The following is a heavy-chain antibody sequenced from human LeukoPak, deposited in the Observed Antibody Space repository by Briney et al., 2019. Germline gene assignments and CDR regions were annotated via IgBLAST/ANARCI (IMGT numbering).Heavy chain of an antibody. CDR3: ASRSYYYGMDV. J-gene: IGHJ6*02. Sequence: PGGSLRLSCAASGFTFSSYAMSWVRQAPGKGPEWVSAISGSGGSTYYADSVKGRLTISRDNSKNTLYLQMNSLRAEDTAVYYRASRSYYYGMDVWGQGTTVTVSS. CDR2: ISGSGGST. CDR1: GFTFSSYA. V-gene: IGHV3-23*01.